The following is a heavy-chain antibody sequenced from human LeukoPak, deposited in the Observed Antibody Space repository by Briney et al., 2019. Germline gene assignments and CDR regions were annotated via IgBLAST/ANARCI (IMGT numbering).Heavy chain of an antibody. CDR2: INHSGST. Sequence: SETLSLTCAVYGGSFSGYYWSWIRQPPEKGLEWIGEINHSGSTNYNPSLKSRVTISVDTSKNQFSLKLSSVTAADTAVYYCARITMVRGVIFSLDYWGQGTLVTVSS. J-gene: IGHJ4*02. D-gene: IGHD3-10*01. CDR3: ARITMVRGVIFSLDY. V-gene: IGHV4-34*01. CDR1: GGSFSGYY.